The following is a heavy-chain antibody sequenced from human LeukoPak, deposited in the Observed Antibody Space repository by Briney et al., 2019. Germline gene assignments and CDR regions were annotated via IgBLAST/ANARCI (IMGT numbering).Heavy chain of an antibody. CDR3: ARAAVVTSPFDY. CDR2: ISSSGGTI. D-gene: IGHD4-23*01. CDR1: GFTFSDYY. Sequence: GGSLRLSCAASGFTFSDYYMSWVRQAPGKGLEWVSYISSSGGTIYFADSVKDRFTISRDNAKNSLDLQMNSLRAEDTAMYYCARAAVVTSPFDYWGQGTLVTVSS. J-gene: IGHJ4*02. V-gene: IGHV3-11*01.